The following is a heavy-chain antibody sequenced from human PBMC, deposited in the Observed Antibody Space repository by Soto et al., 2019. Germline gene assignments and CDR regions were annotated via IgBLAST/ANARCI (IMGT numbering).Heavy chain of an antibody. CDR1: GFTFSSYG. CDR2: ISYDGSNK. D-gene: IGHD1-1*01. Sequence: GGSLRLSCAASGFTFSSYGMHWVRQAPGKGLEWVAVISYDGSNKYYADSVKGRFTISRDNSKNTLYLQMNSLRAEDTAVYYCAKDLGDYGWNDVNGMDVWGQGTTVTVSS. CDR3: AKDLGDYGWNDVNGMDV. V-gene: IGHV3-30*18. J-gene: IGHJ6*02.